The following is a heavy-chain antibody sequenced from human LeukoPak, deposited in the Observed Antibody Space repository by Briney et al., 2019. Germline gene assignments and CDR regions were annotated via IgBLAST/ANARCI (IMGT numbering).Heavy chain of an antibody. J-gene: IGHJ4*02. CDR2: ISSGSTYT. CDR3: ARLTVDTADISYFDS. CDR1: GFTFSDYY. D-gene: IGHD5-18*01. V-gene: IGHV3-11*06. Sequence: GGSLRLSCAASGFTFSDYYMSWIRQAPGKGLEWVSYISSGSTYTNYADSVKGRFTISRDNAKNSLYLQMNSLRAEDTAVYYCARLTVDTADISYFDSWGQGTLVTVSS.